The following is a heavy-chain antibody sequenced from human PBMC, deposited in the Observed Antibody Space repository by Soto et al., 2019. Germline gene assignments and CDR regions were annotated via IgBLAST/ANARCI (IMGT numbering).Heavy chain of an antibody. CDR1: GGSISSYY. CDR2: IYSSGST. CDR3: ARRYGGGFGF. V-gene: IGHV4-59*08. D-gene: IGHD3-10*01. J-gene: IGHJ4*02. Sequence: QVQLLESGPGLVKPSETLSLTCTVSGGSISSYYWSWIRQPPGKGLEWIGYIYSSGSTNYNPSLKSRVTISVDTSKNQFSLKLSSVTAADTAVYYCARRYGGGFGFWGQGTLVTVSS.